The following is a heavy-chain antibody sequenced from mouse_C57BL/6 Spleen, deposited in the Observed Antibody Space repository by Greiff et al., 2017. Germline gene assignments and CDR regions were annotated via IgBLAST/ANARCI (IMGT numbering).Heavy chain of an antibody. Sequence: DVMLVESEGGLVQPGSSMKLSCTASGFTFSDYYMAWVRQVPEKGLEWVANINYDGSSTYYLDSLKSRFIISRDNAKNILYLQMSSLKSEDTATYYCARDSHGYSFDYWGQGTTLTVSS. J-gene: IGHJ2*01. CDR2: INYDGSST. D-gene: IGHD2-2*01. CDR3: ARDSHGYSFDY. CDR1: GFTFSDYY. V-gene: IGHV5-16*01.